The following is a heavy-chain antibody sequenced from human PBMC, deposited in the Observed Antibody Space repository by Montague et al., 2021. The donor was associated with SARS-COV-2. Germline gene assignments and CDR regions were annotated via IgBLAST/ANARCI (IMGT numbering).Heavy chain of an antibody. CDR1: GGSISSSSYY. D-gene: IGHD1-26*01. J-gene: IGHJ4*02. V-gene: IGHV4-39*07. CDR3: ARKGSGRSDLAY. Sequence: SETLSLTCTVSGGSISSSSYYWGWIRQPPGRGLEWIGSIYYSGSTYYNPSLKSRVTISVDTSKNQFSLKLSSATAADTAIYYCARKGSGRSDLAYWGQGTLVTVSS. CDR2: IYYSGST.